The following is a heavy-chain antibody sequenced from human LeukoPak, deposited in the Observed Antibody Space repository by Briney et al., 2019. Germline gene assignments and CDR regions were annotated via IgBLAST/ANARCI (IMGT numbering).Heavy chain of an antibody. V-gene: IGHV4-4*07. CDR2: IYTSGST. CDR3: AGEQPRPRRTVTLYYFDY. Sequence: ASETLSLTCTVSGGSISSYYWSWIRQPAGKGLEWIGRIYTSGSTNYNPSLKSRVTLSVDTSKNQFSLKLSSVTAADTAVYYCAGEQPRPRRTVTLYYFDYWGQGTLVTVSS. J-gene: IGHJ4*02. CDR1: GGSISSYY. D-gene: IGHD4-17*01.